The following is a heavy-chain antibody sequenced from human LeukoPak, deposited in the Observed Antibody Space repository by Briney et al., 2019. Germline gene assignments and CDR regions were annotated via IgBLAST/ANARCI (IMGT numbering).Heavy chain of an antibody. CDR2: FDPEDGET. CDR1: GYTLTELS. CDR3: ARGADSSGYYALPSPTADY. D-gene: IGHD3-22*01. J-gene: IGHJ4*02. Sequence: GASVKVSCKVSGYTLTELSMHWVRQAPGKGLEWMGGFDPEDGETIYAQKFQGRVTMTTDTSTSTAYMELRSLRSDDTAVYYCARGADSSGYYALPSPTADYWGQGTLVTVSS. V-gene: IGHV1-24*01.